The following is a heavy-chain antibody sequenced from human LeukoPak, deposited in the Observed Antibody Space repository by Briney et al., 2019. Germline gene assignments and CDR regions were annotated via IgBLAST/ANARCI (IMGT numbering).Heavy chain of an antibody. CDR1: GFTFSSYT. J-gene: IGHJ6*02. CDR3: ARVFDYYYGMDV. Sequence: GRSLRLSCAAAGFTFSSYTMHWVRQAPGKGLEWVAVISYDGSNKYYADSVKGRFTISRDNSKNTLYLQMNSLRAEDTAEYYCARVFDYYYGMDVWGQGTTVTVSS. CDR2: ISYDGSNK. V-gene: IGHV3-30-3*01.